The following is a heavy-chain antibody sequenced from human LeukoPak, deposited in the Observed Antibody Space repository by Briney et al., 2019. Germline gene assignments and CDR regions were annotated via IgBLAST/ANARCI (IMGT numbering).Heavy chain of an antibody. D-gene: IGHD2-15*01. V-gene: IGHV4-59*08. Sequence: SETLSLTCTVSGGSISSYYWSWIRQPPGKGLEWIGYIYYSGSTNYNPSLKSRVTISVDTPKNQFSLKLSSVTAADTAVYYCARSVVVVAATDYGMDVWGQGTTVTVSS. CDR1: GGSISSYY. CDR3: ARSVVVVAATDYGMDV. CDR2: IYYSGST. J-gene: IGHJ6*02.